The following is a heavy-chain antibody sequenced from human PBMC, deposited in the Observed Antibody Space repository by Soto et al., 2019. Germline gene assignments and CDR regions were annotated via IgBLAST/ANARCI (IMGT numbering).Heavy chain of an antibody. CDR2: IFYSGTT. J-gene: IGHJ6*02. Sequence: SETLSLTCTVSGDSISSADYYWSWIRQTPGKGLEWIGHIFYSGTTYYNPSLKSRLTISVDTPKNHFSLRLTSVTAADTAVYYCARDLWVEPELYYYGMDVWGQGTTVTVSS. D-gene: IGHD1-1*01. V-gene: IGHV4-30-4*01. CDR1: GDSISSADYY. CDR3: ARDLWVEPELYYYGMDV.